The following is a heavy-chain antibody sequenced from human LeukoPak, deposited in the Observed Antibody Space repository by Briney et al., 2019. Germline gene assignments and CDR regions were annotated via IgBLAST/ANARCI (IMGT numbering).Heavy chain of an antibody. J-gene: IGHJ6*02. CDR1: GGTFSSYG. CDR2: IIPIFGTA. V-gene: IGHV1-69*13. Sequence: SVKVSCKASGGTFSSYGISWVRQAPGQGLEWMGGIIPIFGTAYYAQKFQGRVTITADESTSTAYMELSSLRSEDTAVYYCARLDEYSSSSRYYGMDVWGQGTTVTVSS. CDR3: ARLDEYSSSSRYYGMDV. D-gene: IGHD6-6*01.